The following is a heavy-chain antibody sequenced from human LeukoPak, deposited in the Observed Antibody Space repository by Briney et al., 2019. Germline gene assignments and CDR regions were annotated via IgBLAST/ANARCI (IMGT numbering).Heavy chain of an antibody. CDR1: GYTFTSYD. J-gene: IGHJ6*03. CDR2: MNPNSGNT. CDR3: ARWGGPYYDFPLYYYYMDV. Sequence: GASVKVSCKASGYTFTSYDINWVRQATGQGLEWMGWMNPNSGNTGYAQKFQGRVTITRNTSISTAYMELSSLRSEDTAVYYCARWGGPYYDFPLYYYYMDVWGKGTTVTVSS. D-gene: IGHD3-3*01. V-gene: IGHV1-8*03.